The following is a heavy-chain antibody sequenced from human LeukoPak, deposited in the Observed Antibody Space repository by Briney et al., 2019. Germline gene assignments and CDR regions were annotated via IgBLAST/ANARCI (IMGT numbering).Heavy chain of an antibody. CDR1: GFTFSNFW. Sequence: PGGSLRLSCAASGFTFSNFWMHWVRQAPGKGLEWVSAISGSGGSTYYADSVKGRFTISRDNSKNTLYLQMNSLRAEDTAVYYCAKSPPVVVVAATWFDPWGQGTLVTVSS. J-gene: IGHJ5*02. CDR2: ISGSGGST. D-gene: IGHD2-15*01. V-gene: IGHV3-23*01. CDR3: AKSPPVVVVAATWFDP.